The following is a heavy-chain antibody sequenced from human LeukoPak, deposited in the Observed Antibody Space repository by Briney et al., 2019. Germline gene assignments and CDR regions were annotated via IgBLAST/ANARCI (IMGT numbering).Heavy chain of an antibody. D-gene: IGHD5-18*01. Sequence: GGSLRLSCAASGFTVSSNYMSWVRQAPGKGLEWVSVIYGGGSTYYADSAKGRSTISRDNSKNTVYLQMNSLRAEDTAVYYCARGYSYGRVDFWGQGTLVTVSS. J-gene: IGHJ4*02. CDR1: GFTVSSNY. CDR2: IYGGGST. CDR3: ARGYSYGRVDF. V-gene: IGHV3-53*01.